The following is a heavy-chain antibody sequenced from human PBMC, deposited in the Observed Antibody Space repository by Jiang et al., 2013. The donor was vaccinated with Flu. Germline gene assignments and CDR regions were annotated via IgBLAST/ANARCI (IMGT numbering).Heavy chain of an antibody. CDR1: GFTFSDYY. J-gene: IGHJ4*02. V-gene: IGHV3-11*01. CDR2: IISSGGRV. CDR3: ARDHEEMAMSAPGWDQ. Sequence: QLLESGGGLVKPGGSLRLSCAASGFTFSDYYMSWIRQAPGKGLEWISTIISSGGRVHYADSVKGRFTISRDNAKNSVFLQMNSLRADDTAVYYCARDHEEMAMSAPGWDQWGQGTLVTVSS. D-gene: IGHD5-24*01.